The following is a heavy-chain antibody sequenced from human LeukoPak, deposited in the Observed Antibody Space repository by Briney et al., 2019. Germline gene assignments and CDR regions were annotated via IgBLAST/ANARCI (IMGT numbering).Heavy chain of an antibody. D-gene: IGHD6-19*01. CDR3: ARGVQQWPYYYDY. J-gene: IGHJ4*02. CDR2: IYHSGNT. CDR1: GGSISTYY. Sequence: KASETPSLTCTVSGGSISTYYWNWIRQPPGKGLEWIGSIYHSGNTNYNPSLRSPVTISVDTSKNQFSLKLSSVTAADTAVYYRARGVQQWPYYYDYWGQGTLVTVSS. V-gene: IGHV4-59*01.